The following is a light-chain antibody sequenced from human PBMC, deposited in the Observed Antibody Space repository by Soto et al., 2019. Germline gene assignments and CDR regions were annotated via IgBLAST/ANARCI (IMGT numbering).Light chain of an antibody. J-gene: IGKJ2*01. CDR2: GAS. V-gene: IGKV3-20*01. CDR3: QLYDSSSYT. CDR1: QSITSSY. Sequence: EIVLTQSPGTLSLSPGERATLSCRAGQSITSSYLAWYQQKPGQAPRLLIYGASRRATDIPDRFSGSGSGTDFTLTISRLEPEDFAVYYCQLYDSSSYTFGQGTKVDIK.